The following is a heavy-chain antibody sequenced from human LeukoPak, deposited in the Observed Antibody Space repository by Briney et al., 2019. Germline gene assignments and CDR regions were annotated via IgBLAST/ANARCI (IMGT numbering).Heavy chain of an antibody. CDR1: GYTFTSYG. J-gene: IGHJ6*02. D-gene: IGHD5-18*01. Sequence: ASVKVSCKTSGYTFTSYGISWVRQAPGQGLEWMGWISAYNGNTNYAQKVQGRVTITTDTSTSTAYMELRSLRSDDTAVYYCARDTAMVTVRFYYGRDVWGQGTTVTVSS. V-gene: IGHV1-18*01. CDR2: ISAYNGNT. CDR3: ARDTAMVTVRFYYGRDV.